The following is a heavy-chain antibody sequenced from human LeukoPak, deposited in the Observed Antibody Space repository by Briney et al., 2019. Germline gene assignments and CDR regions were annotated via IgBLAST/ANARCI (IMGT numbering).Heavy chain of an antibody. CDR1: GGSFSGYY. V-gene: IGHV4-34*01. D-gene: IGHD3-16*02. J-gene: IGHJ4*02. Sequence: SETLSLTCAVYGGSFSGYYWSWIRQPPGKGLEWIGEINHSGSTNYNPSLKSRVTISVDTSKNQFSLKLSSVTAADTAVYYCARLSMITFGGVIVIGYFDYWGQGTLVTVSS. CDR2: INHSGST. CDR3: ARLSMITFGGVIVIGYFDY.